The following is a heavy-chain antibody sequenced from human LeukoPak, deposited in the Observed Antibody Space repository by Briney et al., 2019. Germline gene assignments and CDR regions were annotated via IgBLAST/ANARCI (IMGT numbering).Heavy chain of an antibody. V-gene: IGHV4-39*01. Sequence: SETLSLTCTVSGGSISSSSYYWGWIRQPPGKGLEWIGSIYYSGSTYYNPSLKSRVTISVDTSKNQFSLKLSSVTAADTAVYYCEGARLLLGSLGGDYYYYGMDVWGQGTTVTVSS. J-gene: IGHJ6*02. CDR3: EGARLLLGSLGGDYYYYGMDV. CDR1: GGSISSSSYY. CDR2: IYYSGST. D-gene: IGHD2-15*01.